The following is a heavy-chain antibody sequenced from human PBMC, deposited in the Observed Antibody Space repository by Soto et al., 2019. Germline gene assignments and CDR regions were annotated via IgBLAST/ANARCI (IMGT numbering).Heavy chain of an antibody. D-gene: IGHD3-3*01. Sequence: QVQLMQSGLEVKRPGASVKVSCKTSGYTFTSYVISWVRQAPGHGLEWMGWISADNHNTNVAQNFQGRVTLTTDTAQTTVFMELKNLRSVDTAVYYGARESRNLDALDYWGQATLVTVSS. J-gene: IGHJ4*02. CDR1: GYTFTSYV. V-gene: IGHV1-18*01. CDR2: ISADNHNT. CDR3: ARESRNLDALDY.